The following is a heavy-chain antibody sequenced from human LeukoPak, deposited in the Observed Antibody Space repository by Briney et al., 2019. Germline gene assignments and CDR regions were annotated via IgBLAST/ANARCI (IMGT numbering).Heavy chain of an antibody. CDR3: ARLPGGDSSSVVAFGI. CDR2: IYTSGST. Sequence: KPSETLSLTCAVSGGSISTYYWSWIRQPAGKGLEWIGRIYTSGSTNYNPSLKSRVTMSVDTSKNQFSLNLRSVTAADTAVYYCARLPGGDSSSVVAFGIWGQGTMVTVSS. J-gene: IGHJ3*02. CDR1: GGSISTYY. D-gene: IGHD2-21*02. V-gene: IGHV4-4*07.